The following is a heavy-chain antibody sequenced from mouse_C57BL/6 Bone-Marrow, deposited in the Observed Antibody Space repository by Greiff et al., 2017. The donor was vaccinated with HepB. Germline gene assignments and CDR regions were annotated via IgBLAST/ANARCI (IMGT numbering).Heavy chain of an antibody. CDR1: GYAFSSYW. CDR2: IYPGDGDT. J-gene: IGHJ3*01. Sequence: VQLQQSGAELVKPGASVKISCKASGYAFSSYWTNWVKQRPGKGLEWIGQIYPGDGDTNYNGKFKGKATLTADKSSSTAYMQLSSLTSEDSAVYFCARFITGTGFAYWGQGTLVTVSA. D-gene: IGHD4-1*01. V-gene: IGHV1-80*01. CDR3: ARFITGTGFAY.